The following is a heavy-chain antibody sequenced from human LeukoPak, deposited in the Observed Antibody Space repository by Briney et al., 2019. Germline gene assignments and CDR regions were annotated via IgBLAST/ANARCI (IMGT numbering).Heavy chain of an antibody. CDR1: GFTVSSNY. Sequence: GGSLRLSCAASGFTVSSNYMSWVRQAPGKGLEWVSVIYSDGSTYYADSVKGRFTISRDNSKNTLYLQMNNLRADDTAVYFCARDFRDYYGSGSFCYFDYWGQGTLVTVSS. CDR3: ARDFRDYYGSGSFCYFDY. V-gene: IGHV3-66*01. CDR2: IYSDGST. J-gene: IGHJ4*02. D-gene: IGHD3-10*01.